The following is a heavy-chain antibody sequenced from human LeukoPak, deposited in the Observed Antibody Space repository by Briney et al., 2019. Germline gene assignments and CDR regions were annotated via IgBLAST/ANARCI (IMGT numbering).Heavy chain of an antibody. CDR1: GGSISSYY. Sequence: SETLSLTCTVSGGSISSYYWSWIRQPPGKGLEWIGYIYTSGSTNYNPSLKSRVTISVDTSKNQLSLKLSSVTAADTAVYYCARHNYGDYLEIDYWGQGTLVTLSS. J-gene: IGHJ4*02. CDR3: ARHNYGDYLEIDY. D-gene: IGHD4-17*01. V-gene: IGHV4-4*09. CDR2: IYTSGST.